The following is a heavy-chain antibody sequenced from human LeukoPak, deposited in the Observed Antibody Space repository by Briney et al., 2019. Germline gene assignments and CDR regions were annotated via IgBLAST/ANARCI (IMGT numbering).Heavy chain of an antibody. Sequence: SETLSLTCAVYGGSFSGYYWSWIRQPPGKGLEWIGEINHSGSTNYSPSLKSRVTISVDTSKNQFSLKLSSVTAADTAVYYCARAGEIAAAGFDIWGQGTMVTVSS. D-gene: IGHD6-13*01. CDR1: GGSFSGYY. CDR2: INHSGST. J-gene: IGHJ3*02. V-gene: IGHV4-34*01. CDR3: ARAGEIAAAGFDI.